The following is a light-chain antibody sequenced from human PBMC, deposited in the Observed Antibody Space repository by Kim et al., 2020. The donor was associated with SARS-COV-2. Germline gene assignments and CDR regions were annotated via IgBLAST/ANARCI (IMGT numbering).Light chain of an antibody. J-gene: IGKJ4*01. Sequence: SPGESATLSCRASQRVSSSSLAWYQQKVGQAPRLVIYCASTRGTGIPDRFSGSGSGTDFTLTISRLEPEDFAVYYCQDYGRSQLTFGGGTKVDIK. V-gene: IGKV3-20*01. CDR3: QDYGRSQLT. CDR2: CAS. CDR1: QRVSSSS.